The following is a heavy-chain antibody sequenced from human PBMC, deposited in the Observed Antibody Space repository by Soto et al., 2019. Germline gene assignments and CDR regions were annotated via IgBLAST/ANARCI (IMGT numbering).Heavy chain of an antibody. CDR2: IYNSGST. Sequence: PSETLSLTCTVSGGSISSYYWSWIRQPPGKGLEWIGYIYNSGSTNYNPSLKSRVTISVDTSKNQFSLKLSSVTAADTAVYYCATLGDYLDPWGQGTQVTVSS. V-gene: IGHV4-59*01. J-gene: IGHJ5*02. CDR3: ATLGDYLDP. D-gene: IGHD4-17*01. CDR1: GGSISSYY.